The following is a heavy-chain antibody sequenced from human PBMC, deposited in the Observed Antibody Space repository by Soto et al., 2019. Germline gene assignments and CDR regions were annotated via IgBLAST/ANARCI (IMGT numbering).Heavy chain of an antibody. Sequence: QVQLQESGPGLVKPSQTLSLTCTVSGGSISSGGYYWSWIRQHPGKGLEWIGYIYYSGSTYYNPSLXRXVAXSVDTSKNQFSLKLSSVTAADTAVYYCARSYDSSGYYFLGYWGQGTLVTVSS. CDR1: GGSISSGGYY. V-gene: IGHV4-31*03. CDR2: IYYSGST. D-gene: IGHD3-22*01. J-gene: IGHJ4*02. CDR3: ARSYDSSGYYFLGY.